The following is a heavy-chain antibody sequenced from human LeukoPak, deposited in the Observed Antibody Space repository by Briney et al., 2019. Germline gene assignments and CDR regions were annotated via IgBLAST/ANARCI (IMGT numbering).Heavy chain of an antibody. V-gene: IGHV1-69*05. CDR3: ARGREYCSSTSCHPNFGY. J-gene: IGHJ4*02. CDR2: IIPIFGTA. CDR1: GGTFSSYA. D-gene: IGHD2-2*01. Sequence: SVKVSCKASGGTFSSYAISWVRQAPGQGLEWMGGIIPIFGTANYAQKFQGSVTITTDESTSTAYMELSSLRSEDTAVYYCARGREYCSSTSCHPNFGYWGQGTLVTVSS.